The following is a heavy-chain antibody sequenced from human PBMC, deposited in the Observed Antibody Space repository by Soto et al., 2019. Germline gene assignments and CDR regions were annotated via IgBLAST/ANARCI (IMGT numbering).Heavy chain of an antibody. D-gene: IGHD3-3*01. CDR2: ISSNGGT. Sequence: ESGGGLVQPGGSLRLSCAASGFAVSHYFMTWVRQAPGKGLEWVSVISSNGGTFYADSVKGRFTISRDSSKNTLDLQMDSLRVEDTAVYHCARDVLGGAYDFRHGGQGTLVTVSS. J-gene: IGHJ4*02. V-gene: IGHV3-66*01. CDR1: GFAVSHYF. CDR3: ARDVLGGAYDFRH.